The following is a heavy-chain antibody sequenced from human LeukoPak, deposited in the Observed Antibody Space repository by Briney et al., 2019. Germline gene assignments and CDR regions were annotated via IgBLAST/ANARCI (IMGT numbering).Heavy chain of an antibody. D-gene: IGHD4-23*01. CDR1: GFTFSSYE. Sequence: GGSLRLSCAASGFTFSSYEMNWVRQAPGKGLEWVSYISSSGSTIYYADSVKGRCTISRDNAKNSLYLQMNSLRAEDTAVYYCARDYRVTNDYGGTHFDYWGQGTLVTVSS. CDR3: ARDYRVTNDYGGTHFDY. V-gene: IGHV3-48*03. CDR2: ISSSGSTI. J-gene: IGHJ4*02.